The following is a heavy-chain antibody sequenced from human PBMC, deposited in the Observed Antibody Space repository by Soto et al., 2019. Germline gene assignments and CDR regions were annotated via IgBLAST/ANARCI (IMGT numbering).Heavy chain of an antibody. V-gene: IGHV3-30*18. D-gene: IGHD3-22*01. CDR3: AKDFDGYYDSGGYYSSFDY. CDR2: ISSDGTNK. CDR1: GFTFSRYG. J-gene: IGHJ4*02. Sequence: QVQLVESGGGVVQPGRSLRLSCAASGFTFSRYGMHWVRQAPGKGLEWVAVISSDGTNKYYAESVKGRFTVSRDNSKNTLYLQMNSLRAEDTAVYYCAKDFDGYYDSGGYYSSFDYWGQGTLVTVSS.